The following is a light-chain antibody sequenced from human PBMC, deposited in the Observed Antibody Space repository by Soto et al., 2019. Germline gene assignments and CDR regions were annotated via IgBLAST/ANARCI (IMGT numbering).Light chain of an antibody. V-gene: IGLV2-14*03. J-gene: IGLJ1*01. CDR1: SRYVGGYNY. Sequence: QSALTHPASVSGSPGQSITISCTGISRYVGGYNYVSWYQQHPGKAPKLMVYDVNNRHSRVFYRFSGYKSGNTASLTISGLQAEEEADYYCSSYTSSSTLVFGTGTKLTVL. CDR2: DVN. CDR3: SSYTSSSTLV.